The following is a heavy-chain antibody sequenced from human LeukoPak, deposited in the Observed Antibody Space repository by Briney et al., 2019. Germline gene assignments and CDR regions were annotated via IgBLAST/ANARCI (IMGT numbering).Heavy chain of an antibody. Sequence: PGGSPRLSCAASGFTVSSNYMSWVRQAPGKGLEWVSVIYSGGSTYYADSVKGRFTISRDNSKNTLYLQMNSLRAEDTAVYYCARGVPAVAGKVFGNYFDYWGQGTLVTVSS. CDR3: ARGVPAVAGKVFGNYFDY. J-gene: IGHJ4*02. CDR2: IYSGGST. D-gene: IGHD6-19*01. CDR1: GFTVSSNY. V-gene: IGHV3-66*01.